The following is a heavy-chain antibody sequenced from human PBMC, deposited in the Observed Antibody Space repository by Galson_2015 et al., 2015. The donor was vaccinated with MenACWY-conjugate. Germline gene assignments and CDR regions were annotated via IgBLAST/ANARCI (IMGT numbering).Heavy chain of an antibody. CDR2: INWNGDRT. J-gene: IGHJ3*02. V-gene: IGHV3-20*01. Sequence: SLRLSGAGSGFTFDDHGMYWVRHSPGKGLEWVSSINWNGDRTGYADSAKGRFTISRDNAKNSLYLQTNNLRAEDTAFYHCARGVEQWLVRPSTHFDIWGQGTLLTVSS. D-gene: IGHD6-19*01. CDR3: ARGVEQWLVRPSTHFDI. CDR1: GFTFDDHG.